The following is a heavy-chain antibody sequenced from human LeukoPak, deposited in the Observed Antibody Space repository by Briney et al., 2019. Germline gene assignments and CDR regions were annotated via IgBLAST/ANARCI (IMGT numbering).Heavy chain of an antibody. V-gene: IGHV3-7*01. J-gene: IGHJ4*02. D-gene: IGHD6-19*01. Sequence: GGSLRLSCAASGFTFSSYAMNWVRQAPGKGLEWVANIRQDGNEKYYVDSVKGRFTISRDNAKNSLYLQMNSLRVEDTAVYYCARAVAAPDYYFDYWGQGTLVTVSS. CDR2: IRQDGNEK. CDR3: ARAVAAPDYYFDY. CDR1: GFTFSSYA.